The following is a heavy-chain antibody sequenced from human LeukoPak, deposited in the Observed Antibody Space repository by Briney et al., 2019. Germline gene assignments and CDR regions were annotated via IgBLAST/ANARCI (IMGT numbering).Heavy chain of an antibody. J-gene: IGHJ3*02. CDR2: IYTSGST. CDR3: ARDLHVSYGSGSYYNPFDI. V-gene: IGHV4-61*02. Sequence: PSETLSLTCTVSGGSISSGSYYWSWIRQPAGKGLEWIGRIYTSGSTNYNPSLKSRVTISVDTSKNQFSLKLSSVTAADTAVYYCARDLHVSYGSGSYYNPFDIWGQGTMVTVSS. D-gene: IGHD3-10*01. CDR1: GGSISSGSYY.